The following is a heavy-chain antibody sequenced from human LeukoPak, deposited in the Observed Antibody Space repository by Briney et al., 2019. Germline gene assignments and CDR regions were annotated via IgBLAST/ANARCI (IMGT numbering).Heavy chain of an antibody. D-gene: IGHD5-24*01. CDR2: INPNSGGT. Sequence: ASVKVSCKASGYTFTGYYMHWVRQAPGQGLEWMGWINPNSGGTNYAQKLQGRVTMTTDTSTSTAYMELRSLRSDDTAVYYCARGKIEMGAFDIWGQGTMVTVSS. V-gene: IGHV1-2*02. J-gene: IGHJ3*02. CDR1: GYTFTGYY. CDR3: ARGKIEMGAFDI.